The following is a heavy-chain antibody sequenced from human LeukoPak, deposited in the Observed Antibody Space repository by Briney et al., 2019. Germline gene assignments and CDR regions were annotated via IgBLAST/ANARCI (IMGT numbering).Heavy chain of an antibody. CDR3: ARELAPGAFDI. D-gene: IGHD2-15*01. Sequence: SETLSLTCTVSGGSISSYYWSWIRHPPGKGLEWIGYIYYSGSTNYNPSLKSRVTISVDTSKNQFSLKLSSVTAADTAMYYCARELAPGAFDIWGQGTMVTVSS. CDR1: GGSISSYY. J-gene: IGHJ3*02. V-gene: IGHV4-59*01. CDR2: IYYSGST.